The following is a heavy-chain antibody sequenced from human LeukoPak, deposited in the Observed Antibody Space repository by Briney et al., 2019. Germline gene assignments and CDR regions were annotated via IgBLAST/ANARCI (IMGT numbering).Heavy chain of an antibody. J-gene: IGHJ3*02. D-gene: IGHD3-22*01. CDR3: ARDLAMIVVVTDDAFDI. Sequence: ASVTVSCKASGGTFSSYAISWVRQAPGQGLEWMGRIIPILGIANYAQKFQGRVTITADKSTSTAYMELSSLRSEDTAVYYCARDLAMIVVVTDDAFDIWGQGTMVTVSS. V-gene: IGHV1-69*04. CDR2: IIPILGIA. CDR1: GGTFSSYA.